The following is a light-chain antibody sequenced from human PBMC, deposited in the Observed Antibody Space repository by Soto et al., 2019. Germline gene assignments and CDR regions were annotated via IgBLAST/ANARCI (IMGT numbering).Light chain of an antibody. Sequence: EIVLTQSPGTLSLSPGARATLSCRASQSVNGNFLAWYQQKPGQAPRLLIYAASSRATGVPDRFSGSGSGTDFSLTISRLEPGDFAVYYCQQYGSSLRTFGQGTKLEIK. J-gene: IGKJ2*01. V-gene: IGKV3-20*01. CDR1: QSVNGNF. CDR2: AAS. CDR3: QQYGSSLRT.